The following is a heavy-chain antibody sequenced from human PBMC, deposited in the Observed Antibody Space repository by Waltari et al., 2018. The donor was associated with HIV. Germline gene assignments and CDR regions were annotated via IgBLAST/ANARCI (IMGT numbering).Heavy chain of an antibody. CDR2: IWSNGKKR. J-gene: IGHJ2*01. V-gene: IGHV3-33*03. D-gene: IGHD6-19*01. CDR3: ASPAGDCSGNFCYTGEIDP. Sequence: QVTLVESGGGVVQPGKSLRLSCVASGFNVTHFAMHWVRQAPGKGVEGVAVIWSNGKKRVYGESVKGRFIISRDSPKNTIFLQMNNLKVDDTALYYCASPAGDCSGNFCYTGEIDPWGHGTQVIVSS. CDR1: GFNVTHFA.